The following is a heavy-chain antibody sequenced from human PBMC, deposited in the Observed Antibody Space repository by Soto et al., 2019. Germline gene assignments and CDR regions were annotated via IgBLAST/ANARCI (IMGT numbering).Heavy chain of an antibody. V-gene: IGHV1-2*02. CDR1: GYTFTGYY. J-gene: IGHJ4*02. D-gene: IGHD3-10*01. CDR3: ARPRGGATRDFDY. Sequence: QVQLVQSGAEVKKPGASVKVSCKASGYTFTGYYIHWVRQAPGQGLEWMGWISPNSGDINYAQKFQGRVTMTRDSSINTAYMELSSLRSDDTAVYYCARPRGGATRDFDYWGQGTLVTVSS. CDR2: ISPNSGDI.